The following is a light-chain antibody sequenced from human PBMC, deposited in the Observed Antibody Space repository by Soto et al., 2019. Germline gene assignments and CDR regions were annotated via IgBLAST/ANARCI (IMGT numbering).Light chain of an antibody. J-gene: IGLJ1*01. CDR1: SSNVGGYNL. CDR3: CSYAGTTTFYV. Sequence: QSALAQPASVSGSPGQSITISCTGTSSNVGGYNLVSWYQHHPGKAPKLIIYDVTQWPSGASNRFSGSKSGNSASLTIFGLQAEDEADYYCCSYAGTTTFYVFGTGTKVTVL. V-gene: IGLV2-23*02. CDR2: DVT.